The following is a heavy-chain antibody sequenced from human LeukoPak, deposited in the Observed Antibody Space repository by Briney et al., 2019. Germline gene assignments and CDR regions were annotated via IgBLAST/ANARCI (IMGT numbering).Heavy chain of an antibody. CDR1: GGSISSSSYY. CDR2: TYYSEST. V-gene: IGHV4-61*05. Sequence: SETLSLTCTVSGGSISSSSYYWGWIRQPPGKGLEWIGYTYYSESTNYNPSLKSRVTISVDTSMNQFSLKLSSVTAADTAVYYCARSTDYDILTGYYTFWFDPWGQGTLVTVSS. CDR3: ARSTDYDILTGYYTFWFDP. J-gene: IGHJ5*02. D-gene: IGHD3-9*01.